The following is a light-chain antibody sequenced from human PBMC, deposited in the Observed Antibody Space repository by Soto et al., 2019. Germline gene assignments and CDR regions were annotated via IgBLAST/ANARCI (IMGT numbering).Light chain of an antibody. V-gene: IGLV2-14*01. CDR2: DVS. CDR1: SSDVGGYNY. CDR3: GSYTTSNTRQIV. J-gene: IGLJ1*01. Sequence: QSALTQPASVSGSPGQSITISCTGTSSDVGGYNYVSWYQQHPGKAPKFMIYDVSNLPSGVSNRFSGSKSGNTASLTISGLQAEDEADYYCGSYTTSNTRQIVFGTGTKLTVL.